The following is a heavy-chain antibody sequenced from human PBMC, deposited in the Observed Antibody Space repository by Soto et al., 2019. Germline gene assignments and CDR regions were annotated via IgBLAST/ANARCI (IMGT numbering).Heavy chain of an antibody. CDR2: IYHSGST. V-gene: IGHV4-4*02. CDR1: GGSISSSNW. D-gene: IGHD3-3*01. J-gene: IGHJ6*02. Sequence: PSETLSLTCAVSGGSISSSNWLSWVRQPPGKGLEWIGEIYHSGSTNYNPSLKSRVTISVDKSKNQFSLKLSSVTAADTAVYYCARSPLYYDFWSGFGELSMDVWGQGTTVTVSS. CDR3: ARSPLYYDFWSGFGELSMDV.